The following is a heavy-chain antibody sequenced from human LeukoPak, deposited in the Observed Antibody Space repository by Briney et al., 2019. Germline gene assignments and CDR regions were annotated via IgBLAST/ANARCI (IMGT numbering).Heavy chain of an antibody. CDR1: GFSFSTYS. CDR2: MSFSGSTI. V-gene: IGHV3-48*04. D-gene: IGHD5-12*01. J-gene: IGHJ3*02. Sequence: GGSLRLSCAASGFSFSTYSMNWVRQAPGRGLEWVSYMSFSGSTIYYADSVKGRFTISRDNAKNSLYLQMNSLRAEDTAVYYCARGYSSYYPDAFDIWGQGTMVTVSS. CDR3: ARGYSSYYPDAFDI.